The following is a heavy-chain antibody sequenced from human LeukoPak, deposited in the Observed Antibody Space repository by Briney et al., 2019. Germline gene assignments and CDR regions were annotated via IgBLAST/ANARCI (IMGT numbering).Heavy chain of an antibody. CDR3: ARDLGSGSKGSYFDY. D-gene: IGHD1-26*01. V-gene: IGHV3-21*01. Sequence: PGRSLRLSCAASGLTFSSCSMNWVRQAPGKGLEWVSSISSSSYIYYADSVKGRFTISRDNAKNSLYLQMNSLRAEDTAVYYCARDLGSGSKGSYFDYWGQGTLVTVSS. CDR2: ISSSSYI. CDR1: GLTFSSCS. J-gene: IGHJ4*02.